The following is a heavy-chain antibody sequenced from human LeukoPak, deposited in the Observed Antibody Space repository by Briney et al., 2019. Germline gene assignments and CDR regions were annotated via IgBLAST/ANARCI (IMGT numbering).Heavy chain of an antibody. D-gene: IGHD3-22*01. Sequence: GASVKVSCKASGYTFTGYYMHWVRQAPGQGLEWMGRINPNSGGTNYAQKFQGRVTMTRDTSISTAYMELSRLRSDDTAVYYCARWPVGFAKYYYDSSGYYQGSWGQGTLVTVSS. CDR3: ARWPVGFAKYYYDSSGYYQGS. J-gene: IGHJ4*02. CDR1: GYTFTGYY. V-gene: IGHV1-2*06. CDR2: INPNSGGT.